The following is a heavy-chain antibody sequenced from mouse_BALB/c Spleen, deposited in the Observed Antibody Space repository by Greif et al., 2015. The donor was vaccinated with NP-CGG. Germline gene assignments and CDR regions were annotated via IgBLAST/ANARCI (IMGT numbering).Heavy chain of an antibody. CDR3: ARSSAYYAMDY. CDR2: ISYSGST. J-gene: IGHJ4*01. V-gene: IGHV3-2*02. Sequence: EVKLVESGPGLVKPSQSLSLTCTVTGYSITSDYAWNWIRQFPGNKLEWMGYISYSGSTSYNPSLKSRISITRDTSKNQFFLQLNSVTTEDTATYYCARSSAYYAMDYWGQGTSVTVSS. CDR1: GYSITSDYA.